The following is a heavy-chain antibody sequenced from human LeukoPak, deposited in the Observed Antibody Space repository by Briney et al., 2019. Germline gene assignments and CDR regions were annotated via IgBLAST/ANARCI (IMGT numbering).Heavy chain of an antibody. CDR2: ISFDGSDK. Sequence: GGSPRLCRVASRFTISNDSMRYVRQAPGRGLEGVALISFDGSDKHYADSVKGRFPVSRDNSKNTLYLRMDSLSSDDRAVYYCVGVGGYDSGGFWDDWGQGTLVTVSS. V-gene: IGHV3-30*03. CDR1: RFTISNDS. CDR3: VGVGGYDSGGFWDD. D-gene: IGHD3-22*01. J-gene: IGHJ4*02.